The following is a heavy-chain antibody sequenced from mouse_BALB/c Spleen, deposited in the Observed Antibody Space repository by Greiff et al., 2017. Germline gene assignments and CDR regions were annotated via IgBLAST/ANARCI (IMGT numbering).Heavy chain of an antibody. CDR2: INPSTGYT. CDR1: GYTFTSYW. D-gene: IGHD1-2*01. V-gene: IGHV1-7*01. Sequence: VQLQQSGAELAKPGASVKMSCKASGYTFTSYWMHWVKQRPGQGLEWIGYINPSTGYTEYNQKFKDKATLTADKSSSTAYMQLSSLTSEDSAVYYCAREGRPEDYAMDYWGQGTSVTVSS. CDR3: AREGRPEDYAMDY. J-gene: IGHJ4*01.